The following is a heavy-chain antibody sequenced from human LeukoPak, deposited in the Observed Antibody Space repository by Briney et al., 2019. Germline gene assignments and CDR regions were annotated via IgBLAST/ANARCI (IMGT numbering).Heavy chain of an antibody. Sequence: GGSLRLSCAASGFTFSTYTMNWVRQAPGKGLEWVSGIYGSGGARFYADSVKGRFTISRDNSQNTVFLQMDSLRDEDTALYYCAKDLRKDGIWDIDYWGQGTLVTVSS. CDR1: GFTFSTYT. CDR2: IYGSGGAR. J-gene: IGHJ4*02. V-gene: IGHV3-23*01. D-gene: IGHD1-14*01. CDR3: AKDLRKDGIWDIDY.